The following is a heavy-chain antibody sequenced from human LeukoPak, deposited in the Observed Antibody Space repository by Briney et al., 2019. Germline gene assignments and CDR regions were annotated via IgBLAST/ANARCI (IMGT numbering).Heavy chain of an antibody. CDR2: IEQDGSEK. Sequence: HPGGSLRLSCAASGFTFSSYWMIWVRQAPGKGLEGVANIEQDGSEKYYVDSVKGRFTISRDNAKNSLYLQMNSLRAEDTAVYYCARNYGSGSLYYFDYWGQGTLVTVSS. CDR1: GFTFSSYW. V-gene: IGHV3-7*01. D-gene: IGHD3-10*01. J-gene: IGHJ4*02. CDR3: ARNYGSGSLYYFDY.